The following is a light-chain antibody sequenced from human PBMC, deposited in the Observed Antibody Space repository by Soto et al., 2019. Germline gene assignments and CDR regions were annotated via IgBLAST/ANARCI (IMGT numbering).Light chain of an antibody. J-gene: IGKJ5*01. V-gene: IGKV3-20*01. CDR3: QQYGSSL. Sequence: EIVLTQSPGTLSLSPGERATLSCRASQSVSSSYSAWYQQKPVQAPRLLIYGASSRATGIPDRFSGSGSGTDFTLTISRLEPEDFAVYYCQQYGSSLFGQGTRLEIK. CDR2: GAS. CDR1: QSVSSSY.